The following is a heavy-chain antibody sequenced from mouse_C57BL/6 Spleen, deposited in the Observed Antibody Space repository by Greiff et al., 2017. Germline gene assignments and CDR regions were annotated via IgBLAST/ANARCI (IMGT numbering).Heavy chain of an antibody. J-gene: IGHJ4*01. CDR2: IRNKANGDTT. V-gene: IGHV7-3*01. CDR1: GFTFTDYY. Sequence: EVKLMESGGGLVQPGGSLSLSCAASGFTFTDYYMSWVRQPPGKALEWLGFIRNKANGDTTEYSVSVKGRFTISRDYSQCILYLQMNALRAEDSATYYCASSPFYYDYAMDYWGQGTSVTVSS. CDR3: ASSPFYYDYAMDY. D-gene: IGHD1-1*01.